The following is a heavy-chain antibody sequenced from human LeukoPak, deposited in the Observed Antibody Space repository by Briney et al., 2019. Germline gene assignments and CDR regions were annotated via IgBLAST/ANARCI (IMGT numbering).Heavy chain of an antibody. CDR2: IYYSGST. CDR1: GGSISSYY. Sequence: SETLSLTCTVSGGSISSYYWSWIRQPPGKGLGWIGYIYYSGSTNYNPSLKSRVTISVDASRNQFSLNLISVTAADTAVYYCARWSGSVTARNYYYYMDVWGEGTTVTVSS. J-gene: IGHJ6*03. V-gene: IGHV4-59*08. CDR3: ARWSGSVTARNYYYYMDV. D-gene: IGHD6-6*01.